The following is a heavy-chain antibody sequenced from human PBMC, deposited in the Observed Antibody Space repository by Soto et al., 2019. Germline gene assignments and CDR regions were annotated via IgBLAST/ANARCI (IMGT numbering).Heavy chain of an antibody. Sequence: GGSLRLSCAASGFTFSSYWMHWVRQTPGKGLVWVSRINPGGSITAYADSVKGRFTISRDNAKNTLYLQMNSLRGDDTAVYYCARVPTGKYGVWNYWGQGTLVTVSS. CDR2: INPGGSIT. CDR3: ARVPTGKYGVWNY. D-gene: IGHD2-8*01. J-gene: IGHJ4*02. V-gene: IGHV3-74*01. CDR1: GFTFSSYW.